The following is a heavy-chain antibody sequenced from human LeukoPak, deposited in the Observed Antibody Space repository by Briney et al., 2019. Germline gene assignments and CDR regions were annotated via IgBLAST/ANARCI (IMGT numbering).Heavy chain of an antibody. D-gene: IGHD6-19*01. CDR3: ASLYSSGWYWYFDL. J-gene: IGHJ2*01. CDR2: IYYSGST. V-gene: IGHV4-30-4*01. Sequence: SETLSLTCTVSGGSISSGDYYWSWIRQPPGKGLEWIGYIYYSGSTYYNPSLKSRVTISVDTSKNQFSLKLSSVTAADTAVYYCASLYSSGWYWYFDLWGRGTLVTVSS. CDR1: GGSISSGDYY.